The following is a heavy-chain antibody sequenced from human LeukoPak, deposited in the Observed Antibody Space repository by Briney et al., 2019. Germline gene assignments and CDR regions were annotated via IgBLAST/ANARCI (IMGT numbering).Heavy chain of an antibody. CDR2: ISYDGNNK. D-gene: IGHD5-12*01. Sequence: PGGSLRLSCAASGFTFSNYGIHWVRQAPGKGLEWVAVISYDGNNKYYADSVKGRFTISRDDSKNTLYLQMNSLRVEDTAVYYCAKDKGWLQFGTDGFGIWGQGTMVTVSS. CDR3: AKDKGWLQFGTDGFGI. J-gene: IGHJ3*02. V-gene: IGHV3-30*18. CDR1: GFTFSNYG.